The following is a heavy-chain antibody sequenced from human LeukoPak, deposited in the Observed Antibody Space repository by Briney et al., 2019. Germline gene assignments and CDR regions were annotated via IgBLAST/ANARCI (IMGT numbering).Heavy chain of an antibody. CDR2: LGSAGDK. D-gene: IGHD3/OR15-3a*01. CDR1: GFTLSDYD. J-gene: IGHJ6*02. Sequence: PGGSLGLSCAASGFTLSDYDIHWVRQPIGKGLGWVSGLGSAGDKYHAGSERGRFTISREDAESSVYLQMNGLRPEDTAIYYCARAKRETSTRPWTSGMDVWGQGTRVTVSS. V-gene: IGHV3-13*01. CDR3: ARAKRETSTRPWTSGMDV.